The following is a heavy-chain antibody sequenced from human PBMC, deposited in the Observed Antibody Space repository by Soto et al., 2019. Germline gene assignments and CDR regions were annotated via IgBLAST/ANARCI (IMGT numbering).Heavy chain of an antibody. J-gene: IGHJ4*02. CDR2: IRSKAYGGKT. Sequence: GGSLRLSCTASGFTFGDYAMSWVRQAPGKGLEWVGFIRSKAYGGKTEYAASVKGRFNISREDSKSITYLQMNSLKTEYTAVDYGTRDRSAITMKVVAFDYWGQGTLVTVSS. V-gene: IGHV3-49*04. CDR3: TRDRSAITMKVVAFDY. CDR1: GFTFGDYA. D-gene: IGHD3-22*01.